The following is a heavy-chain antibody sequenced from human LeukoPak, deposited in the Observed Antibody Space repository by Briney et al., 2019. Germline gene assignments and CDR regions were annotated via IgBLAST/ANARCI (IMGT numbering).Heavy chain of an antibody. Sequence: PSETLSLTCAVYGGSFSGYYWSWIRQPPGKGLEWIGEINHSGSTNYNPSLKSRVTISVDTSKNQFSLKLSSVTAADTAVYYCAREWLAREGYYWGQGTLVTVSS. CDR2: INHSGST. CDR3: AREWLAREGYY. V-gene: IGHV4-34*01. D-gene: IGHD3-22*01. CDR1: GGSFSGYY. J-gene: IGHJ4*02.